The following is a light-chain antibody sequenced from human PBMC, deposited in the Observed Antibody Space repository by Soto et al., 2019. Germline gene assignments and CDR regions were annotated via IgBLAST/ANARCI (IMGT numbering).Light chain of an antibody. V-gene: IGKV1-5*03. CDR1: QSISTS. Sequence: DIQMTQSPSTLSASVGDRVTITCRASQSISTSLAWYQQKPGKAPKVLIYKSSSLESGVPSRFSGSGSGTEFTLTISSLQPDDFATYYCQHCDSYWTLDQRTKVEIK. J-gene: IGKJ1*01. CDR2: KSS. CDR3: QHCDSYWT.